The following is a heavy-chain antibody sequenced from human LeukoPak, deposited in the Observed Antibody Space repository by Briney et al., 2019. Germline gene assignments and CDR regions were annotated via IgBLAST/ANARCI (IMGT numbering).Heavy chain of an antibody. V-gene: IGHV4-39*01. CDR2: IYYSGST. Sequence: SETLSLTCTVSGGSISSSSYYWGWIRQPPGKGLEWIGSIYYSGSTYYNPSLKSRVTISVDTSKNQSSLKLSSVTAADTAVYYCARHLVGATDYWGQGTLVTVSS. J-gene: IGHJ4*02. D-gene: IGHD1-26*01. CDR1: GGSISSSSYY. CDR3: ARHLVGATDY.